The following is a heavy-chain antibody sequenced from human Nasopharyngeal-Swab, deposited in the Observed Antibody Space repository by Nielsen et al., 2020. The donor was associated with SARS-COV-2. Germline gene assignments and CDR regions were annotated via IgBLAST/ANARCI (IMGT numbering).Heavy chain of an antibody. V-gene: IGHV4-39*07. Sequence: SETLSLTCTVSGGSISTSSDFWGWIRQPPGKGLEWIGSAFYTGSTNYSPSLKSRVTISVDTSKNQFSLRLSSVTAADTAVYYCARGPKHVLWGITLVRGVALGDYWGQGILVTVSS. J-gene: IGHJ4*02. CDR3: ARGPKHVLWGITLVRGVALGDY. D-gene: IGHD3-10*01. CDR2: AFYTGST. CDR1: GGSISTSSDF.